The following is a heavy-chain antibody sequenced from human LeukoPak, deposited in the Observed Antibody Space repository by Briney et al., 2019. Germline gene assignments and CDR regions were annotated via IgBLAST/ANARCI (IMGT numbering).Heavy chain of an antibody. V-gene: IGHV3-11*01. J-gene: IGHJ4*02. D-gene: IGHD6-6*01. CDR3: ARDKGTSYLSSFDY. Sequence: GGSLRLSCAASGFTFSDYHMSWIRQAPGKGLEWVSYISATNTDIHYTDTVKGRFTISRDKAKNSLYLQMNSLSAEDTAVYYCARDKGTSYLSSFDYWGQGTLVTVSS. CDR2: ISATNTDI. CDR1: GFTFSDYH.